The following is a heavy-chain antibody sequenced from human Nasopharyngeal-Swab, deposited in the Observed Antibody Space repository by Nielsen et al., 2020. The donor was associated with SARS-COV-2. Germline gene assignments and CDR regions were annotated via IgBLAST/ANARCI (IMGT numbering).Heavy chain of an antibody. CDR2: MYPRDPDT. J-gene: IGHJ4*02. CDR3: ATAYNGNYYWDY. Sequence: KVSCKGSGYSFSSYWIGWVRQMPGKGLEWMGIMYPRDPDTRYSPSFQGQVTISADKSISTAYLQWSSLKASDTAMYYCATAYNGNYYWDYWGQGTLVTVSS. V-gene: IGHV5-51*01. D-gene: IGHD1-7*01. CDR1: GYSFSSYW.